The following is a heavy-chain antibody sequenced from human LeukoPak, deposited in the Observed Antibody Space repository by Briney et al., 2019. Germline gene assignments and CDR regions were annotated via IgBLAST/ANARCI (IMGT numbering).Heavy chain of an antibody. J-gene: IGHJ5*02. CDR2: IYFSGTT. CDR3: ARSGYCSSPSSCYNWFDP. Sequence: SETLSLTCSVSGGPIYSSSYYWGWIRQPPGRGLEWIASIYFSGTTHYNPSLKSRTTISLDTSRSYFSLNLNSVTAADTAVYYCARSGYCSSPSSCYNWFDPWGQGTLVTVSS. CDR1: GGPIYSSSYY. V-gene: IGHV4-39*02. D-gene: IGHD2-2*01.